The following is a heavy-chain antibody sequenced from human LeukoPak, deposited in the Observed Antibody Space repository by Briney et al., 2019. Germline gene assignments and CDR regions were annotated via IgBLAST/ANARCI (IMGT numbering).Heavy chain of an antibody. Sequence: QPRRSLRLSCAASGLTFTRYGVHWFRQATGKGLGWVAAIWFDGSNKYYGDSVKGRFSISRDNSKNTLYLQMNSLRAEDTAVYYCAKMGPYYYDSSGYWNYYYYYMDVWGKGTTVTVSS. D-gene: IGHD3-22*01. V-gene: IGHV3-33*06. J-gene: IGHJ6*03. CDR3: AKMGPYYYDSSGYWNYYYYYMDV. CDR1: GLTFTRYG. CDR2: IWFDGSNK.